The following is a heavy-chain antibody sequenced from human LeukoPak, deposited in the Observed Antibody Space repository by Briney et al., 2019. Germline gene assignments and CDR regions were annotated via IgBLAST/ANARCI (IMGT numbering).Heavy chain of an antibody. CDR2: INPNSGGT. V-gene: IGHV1-2*02. CDR3: ARRGDGYNRPFDY. D-gene: IGHD5-24*01. J-gene: IGHJ4*02. CDR1: GYTFTGYY. Sequence: ASVKVSCKASGYTFTGYYMHWVRQAPGQGLEWMGWINPNSGGTNYAQKFQGRVTMTRDTSISTAYMELSRLRSDDTAMYYCARRGDGYNRPFDYWGQGTLVTVSS.